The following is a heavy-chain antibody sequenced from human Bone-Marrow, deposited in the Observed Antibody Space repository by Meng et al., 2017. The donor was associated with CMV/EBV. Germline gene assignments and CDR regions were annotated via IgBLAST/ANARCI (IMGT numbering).Heavy chain of an antibody. J-gene: IGHJ6*02. CDR1: GGSFSGYY. Sequence: LSCAVYGGSFSGYYWSWIRQPPGKGLEWIGEINHSGSTNYNPSLKSRVTISVDTSKNQFSLKLSSVTAADTAVYYCTLGLWWHGMDVWGQGTTVTVSS. D-gene: IGHD4/OR15-4a*01. V-gene: IGHV4-34*01. CDR3: TLGLWWHGMDV. CDR2: INHSGST.